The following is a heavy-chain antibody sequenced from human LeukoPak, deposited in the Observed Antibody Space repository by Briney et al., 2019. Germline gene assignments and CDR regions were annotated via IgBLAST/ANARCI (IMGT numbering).Heavy chain of an antibody. CDR3: ARGRRYGSGSYKGGQFDY. Sequence: GRSLRLSCAASGFTFSSYAMHWVRQAPGKGLEWVAVISYDGSNKYYADSVKGRFTISRDSSKNTLYLQMNSLRAEDTAVYYCARGRRYGSGSYKGGQFDYWGQGTLVTVSS. D-gene: IGHD3-10*01. CDR1: GFTFSSYA. CDR2: ISYDGSNK. V-gene: IGHV3-30-3*01. J-gene: IGHJ4*02.